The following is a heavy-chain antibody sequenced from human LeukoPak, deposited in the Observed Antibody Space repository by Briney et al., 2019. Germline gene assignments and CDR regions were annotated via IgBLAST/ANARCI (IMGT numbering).Heavy chain of an antibody. V-gene: IGHV4-39*01. Sequence: SETLSLTCTVSGGSISSSSDYWGWIRQAPGKGLEWIGSIYYHENTYYNSSLKSRVTISVDTSKDQFSLKLNSVTAADTAVYFCARRAYSAAYWKHFDYWGQGTLVTVSS. J-gene: IGHJ4*02. CDR1: GGSISSSSDY. CDR3: ARRAYSAAYWKHFDY. D-gene: IGHD1-1*01. CDR2: IYYHENT.